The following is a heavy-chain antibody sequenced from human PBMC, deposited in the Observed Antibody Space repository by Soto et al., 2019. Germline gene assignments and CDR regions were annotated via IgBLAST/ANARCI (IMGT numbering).Heavy chain of an antibody. J-gene: IGHJ6*02. D-gene: IGHD2-2*01. V-gene: IGHV6-1*01. CDR3: ARASLRDTYYYYYGMDV. Sequence: SQTLSLTCAISGDSVSSNSAAWNWIRQSPSRGLEWLGRTYYRSKWYNDYAVSVKSRITINPDTSKDQFSLQLSSVTPEDTAVDYCARASLRDTYYYYYGMDVWGQGTTVTVSS. CDR1: GDSVSSNSAA. CDR2: TYYRSKWYN.